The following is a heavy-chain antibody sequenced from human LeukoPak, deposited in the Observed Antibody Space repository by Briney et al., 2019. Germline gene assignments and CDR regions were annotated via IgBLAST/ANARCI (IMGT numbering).Heavy chain of an antibody. D-gene: IGHD3-9*01. J-gene: IGHJ6*03. V-gene: IGHV3-7*01. Sequence: GGSLRLSCAASGFTFSSYWMSWVRQAPGKGLEWVANIKQDGSEKYYVDSVKGRFTISRDNAKNSLYLQMNSLRAEDTAVYYCARAGGLYYDILTGPNYYYYYMDVWGKGTTVTISS. CDR2: IKQDGSEK. CDR3: ARAGGLYYDILTGPNYYYYYMDV. CDR1: GFTFSSYW.